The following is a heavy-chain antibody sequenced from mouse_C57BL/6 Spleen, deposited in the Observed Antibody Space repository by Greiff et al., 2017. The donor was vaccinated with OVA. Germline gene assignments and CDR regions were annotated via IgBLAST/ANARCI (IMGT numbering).Heavy chain of an antibody. CDR1: GFTFSSYA. Sequence: EVKLMESGEGLVKPGGSLKLSCAASGFTFSSYAMSWVRQTPEKRLEWVAYISSGGDYIYYADTVKGRFTISRDNARNTLYLQMSSLKSEDTAMYYCTRRDSNPWYFDVWGTGTTVTVSS. D-gene: IGHD2-5*01. V-gene: IGHV5-9-1*02. CDR3: TRRDSNPWYFDV. J-gene: IGHJ1*03. CDR2: ISSGGDYI.